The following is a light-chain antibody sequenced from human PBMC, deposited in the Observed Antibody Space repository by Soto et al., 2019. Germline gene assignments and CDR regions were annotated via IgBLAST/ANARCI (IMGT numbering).Light chain of an antibody. V-gene: IGKV1-5*01. CDR2: AAS. CDR1: QTISSW. Sequence: DIQMTQSPSTLPASVGDRVTITCRASQTISSWLAWYQQKPGKAPELLIYAASTLQSGVPSRFSGSGSGTDFTLTISCLQSEDFATYYCQQYYSFPRTFGQGTKVDIK. J-gene: IGKJ1*01. CDR3: QQYYSFPRT.